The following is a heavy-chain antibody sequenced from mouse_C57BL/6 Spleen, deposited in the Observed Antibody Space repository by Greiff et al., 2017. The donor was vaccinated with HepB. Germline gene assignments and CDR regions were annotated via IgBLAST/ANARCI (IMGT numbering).Heavy chain of an antibody. D-gene: IGHD2-3*01. CDR3: ARVWLYDGYLFDV. CDR1: GFNIKNTY. J-gene: IGHJ1*03. Sequence: EVQLQQSVAELVRPGASVKLSCTASGFNIKNTYMHWVKQRPEQGLEWIGRIDPANGNTKYAPKFQGKATITADTTSNTAYLQLSSLTSEDTAIYYCARVWLYDGYLFDVWGTGTTVTVSS. V-gene: IGHV14-3*01. CDR2: IDPANGNT.